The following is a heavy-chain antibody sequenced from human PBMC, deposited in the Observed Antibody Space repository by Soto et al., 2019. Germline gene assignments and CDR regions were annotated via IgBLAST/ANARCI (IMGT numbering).Heavy chain of an antibody. V-gene: IGHV4-31*03. CDR1: GGSISSDNNF. D-gene: IGHD2-2*02. Sequence: QVQLQESGPGLVKPSQTLSLTCTVSGGSISSDNNFWSWIRQHPGKGLEWIGYIHHSGITYYSPSLRSRVTMSLDTSKNEFSLKLGSVTAADTAVYFCARDRGYCSSASCYNWHDYYYHMDVWGKGTTVTVSS. J-gene: IGHJ6*03. CDR3: ARDRGYCSSASCYNWHDYYYHMDV. CDR2: IHHSGIT.